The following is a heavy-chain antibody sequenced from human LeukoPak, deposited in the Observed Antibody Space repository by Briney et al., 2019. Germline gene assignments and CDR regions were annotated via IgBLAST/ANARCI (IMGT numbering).Heavy chain of an antibody. CDR3: ARDSQEFFQH. V-gene: IGHV3-43*02. J-gene: IGHJ1*01. CDR1: GFTFDNYA. CDR2: ISGDGGST. Sequence: PGGSLRLSCAASGFTFDNYAIHWVRQAPGKGLEWVSLISGDGGSTSYADSMKGRFTISRDNSKNSLYLQMNSLRTEDTGLYYCARDSQEFFQHWGQGTLVTVSS.